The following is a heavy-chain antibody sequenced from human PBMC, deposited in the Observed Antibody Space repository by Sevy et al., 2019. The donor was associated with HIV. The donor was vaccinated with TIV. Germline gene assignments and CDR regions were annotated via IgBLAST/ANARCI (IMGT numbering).Heavy chain of an antibody. CDR1: GFTFSDFA. Sequence: GGSLRLSCAASGFTFSDFAAHWVRQAPGKGLEWVAIISHDEIHKDYADSVKGRFSVSRDTSKNTIYLQMNSLRPEDTAVYYCARDLPHLLPWELSRGSDYWGQGTLVTVSS. CDR3: ARDLPHLLPWELSRGSDY. D-gene: IGHD3-16*01. V-gene: IGHV3-30*04. J-gene: IGHJ4*02. CDR2: ISHDEIHK.